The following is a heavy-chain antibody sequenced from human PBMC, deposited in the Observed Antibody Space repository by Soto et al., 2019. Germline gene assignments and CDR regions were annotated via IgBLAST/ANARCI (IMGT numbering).Heavy chain of an antibody. J-gene: IGHJ4*02. V-gene: IGHV3-23*01. CDR1: GFTFSSYA. Sequence: EVQLLESGGGLVXXXXSLRLSCAASGFTFSSYAMSWVRQAPGKGLEWVSAISGSGASTYYADSVKGRFTISRDNSKNKVYLQMNSLRAEDTAVYYCAHFDWFIDYWGQGTLVTVSS. CDR3: AHFDWFIDY. D-gene: IGHD3-9*01. CDR2: ISGSGAST.